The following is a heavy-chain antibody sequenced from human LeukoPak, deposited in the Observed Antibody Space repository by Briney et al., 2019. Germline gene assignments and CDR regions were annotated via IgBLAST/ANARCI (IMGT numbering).Heavy chain of an antibody. D-gene: IGHD1-14*01. CDR3: ARANVYGTHYYYGMDV. V-gene: IGHV4-34*01. CDR1: GGSFSGYY. CDR2: INHSGST. J-gene: IGHJ6*02. Sequence: SETLSLTCAVYGGSFSGYYWSWIRQPPGKGLEWIGEINHSGSTNYNPSLKSRVTISVDTSKNQFSLKLSSVTAADTAVYYCARANVYGTHYYYGMDVWGQGTTVTVSS.